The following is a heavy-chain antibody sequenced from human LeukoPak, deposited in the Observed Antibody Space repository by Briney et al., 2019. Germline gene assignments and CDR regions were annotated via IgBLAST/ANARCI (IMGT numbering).Heavy chain of an antibody. CDR2: IYYSGST. J-gene: IGHJ3*02. V-gene: IGHV4-61*01. Sequence: SETLSLTCTVSGGSISSGSYYWSWIRQPPGKGLEWIGYIYYSGSTNYNPSLKSRVTISVDTSKNQFSLKLSSVTAADTAVYYCAREEQWLVTAFDIWGQGTMVTVSS. CDR1: GGSISSGSYY. D-gene: IGHD6-19*01. CDR3: AREEQWLVTAFDI.